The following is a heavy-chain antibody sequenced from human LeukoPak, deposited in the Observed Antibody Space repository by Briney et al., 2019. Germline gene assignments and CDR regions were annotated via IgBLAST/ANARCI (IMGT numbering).Heavy chain of an antibody. V-gene: IGHV4-59*01. CDR2: VDHTGST. J-gene: IGHJ6*03. CDR1: DDSITMYY. CDR3: YMDV. D-gene: IGHD2/OR15-2a*01. Sequence: SETLSLTCSVSDDSITMYYWTWIRQPPGKGLEWIGYVDHTGSTNFNPSLNGRVSISRDTTNFCARGRGSSSTWYSTYYYYFYMDVWGKGPTVTVSS.